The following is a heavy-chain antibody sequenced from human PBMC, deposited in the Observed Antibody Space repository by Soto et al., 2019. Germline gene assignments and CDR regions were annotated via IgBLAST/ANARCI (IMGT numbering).Heavy chain of an antibody. CDR1: GFTFSDYE. J-gene: IGHJ4*02. V-gene: IGHV3-48*03. CDR3: AREELNCGGDCFVY. CDR2: IDSSGSGI. D-gene: IGHD2-21*01. Sequence: GGSLRLSCVGSGFTFSDYEMNWVRQAPGKGLEWVSYIDSSGSGIYYADSMKGRFTTFRDNAKNSLYLQMNSLRGEDTAVYYCAREELNCGGDCFVYWGQGTPVTVSS.